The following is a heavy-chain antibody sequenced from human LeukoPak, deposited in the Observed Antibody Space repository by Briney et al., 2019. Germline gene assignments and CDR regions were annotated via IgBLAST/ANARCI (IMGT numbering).Heavy chain of an antibody. CDR2: FDPEDGET. D-gene: IGHD3-10*01. CDR1: GYTLTELS. J-gene: IGHJ4*02. V-gene: IGHV1-24*01. CDR3: ATGGRWFGELFDY. Sequence: ATVKVSCKVSGYTLTELSMHWVRQAPGKGLEWMGGFDPEDGETIYAQKFQGRVTMTEDTSTDTAYMELSSLRSEDTAVYYCATGGRWFGELFDYWGQGTLVTVSS.